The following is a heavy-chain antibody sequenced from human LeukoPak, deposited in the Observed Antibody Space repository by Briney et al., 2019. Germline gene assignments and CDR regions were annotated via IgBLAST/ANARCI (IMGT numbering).Heavy chain of an antibody. CDR2: IYYSGST. CDR1: GGSVSSGSYY. CDR3: ARAGGYDTGAFDI. V-gene: IGHV4-61*01. Sequence: PSETLSLTCTVSGGSVSSGSYYWSWIRQPPGKGLEWIGYIYYSGSTNYNPSLKSRVTVSVDTSKNQFSLKLSSVTAADTAVYYCARAGGYDTGAFDIWGQGTMVTVSS. J-gene: IGHJ3*02. D-gene: IGHD3-22*01.